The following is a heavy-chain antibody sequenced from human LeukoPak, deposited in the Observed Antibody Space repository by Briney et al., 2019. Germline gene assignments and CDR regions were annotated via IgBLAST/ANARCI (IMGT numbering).Heavy chain of an antibody. V-gene: IGHV4-34*01. CDR2: INHSGST. CDR1: GGSFSDYS. D-gene: IGHD6-19*01. CDR3: ARLSSGWYRGAFDI. J-gene: IGHJ3*02. Sequence: SETLSLTCAVYGGSFSDYSWSWIRQPPGKGLEWIGEINHSGSTNYNPSLKSRVTISVDTSKNQFSLKLSSVTAADTAVYYCARLSSGWYRGAFDIWGQGTMVTVSS.